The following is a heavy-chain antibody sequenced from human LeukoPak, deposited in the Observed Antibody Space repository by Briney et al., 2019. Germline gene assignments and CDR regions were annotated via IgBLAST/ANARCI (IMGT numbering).Heavy chain of an antibody. D-gene: IGHD7-27*01. V-gene: IGHV3-64D*09. CDR1: GFTFSSYA. CDR2: ISSNGGST. Sequence: GGSLRLSCSASGFTFSSYAMHWVRQAPGKGLEYVSAISSNGGSTYYADSVKGRFTISRDNSKNTLYLQMSSLRAEDTAVYYCVRGRLTGGPRYYYYGMDVWGQGTTVIVSS. CDR3: VRGRLTGGPRYYYYGMDV. J-gene: IGHJ6*02.